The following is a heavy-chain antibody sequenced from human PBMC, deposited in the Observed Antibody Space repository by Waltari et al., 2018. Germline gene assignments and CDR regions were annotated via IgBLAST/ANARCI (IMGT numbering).Heavy chain of an antibody. Sequence: QVQLQESGPGLVKPSETLSLTCSVSGYSVNSGYYWGWIRQPPGTGLEWIGSVYCGGATHYNSYIQSRVTISMDTSKTQFALALSSVSAADTAVYFGARDRQYYEDSYLGGRDSCDIWGQGTKGTVSS. CDR1: GYSVNSGYY. V-gene: IGHV4-38-2*02. J-gene: IGHJ3*02. CDR3: ARDRQYYEDSYLGGRDSCDI. CDR2: VYCGGAT. D-gene: IGHD3-16*01.